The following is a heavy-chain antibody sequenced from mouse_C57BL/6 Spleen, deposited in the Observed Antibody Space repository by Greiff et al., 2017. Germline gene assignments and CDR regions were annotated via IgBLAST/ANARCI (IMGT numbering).Heavy chain of an antibody. Sequence: QVLLQQPGAELVKPGASVKLSCKASGYTFTSYWMHWVQQSPGQGLEWIGMLPPNSGSTNYHEKFKSKATLTVDKSSSTAYMQLSSLTSEDSAVYYCAVYAMDYWGQGTSVTVS. CDR3: AVYAMDY. CDR2: LPPNSGST. J-gene: IGHJ4*01. CDR1: GYTFTSYW. V-gene: IGHV1-64*01.